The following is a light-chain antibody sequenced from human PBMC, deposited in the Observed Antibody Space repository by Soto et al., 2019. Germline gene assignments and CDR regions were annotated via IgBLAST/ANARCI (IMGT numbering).Light chain of an antibody. CDR1: SSDFGGYNY. J-gene: IGLJ2*01. V-gene: IGLV2-11*01. CDR2: DVS. CDR3: CSYAGSYTHVL. Sequence: QSALTQPRSVSGSPGQSVTISCTGTSSDFGGYNYVSWYQQHPGQAPKLMIFDVSKRPSGVPDRFSGSKSGNTASLTISGLQAEDEADYYCCSYAGSYTHVLFGGGTKVTVL.